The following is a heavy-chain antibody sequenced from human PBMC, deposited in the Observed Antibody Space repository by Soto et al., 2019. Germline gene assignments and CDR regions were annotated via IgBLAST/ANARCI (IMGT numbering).Heavy chain of an antibody. V-gene: IGHV4-4*02. CDR2: IYHSGST. D-gene: IGHD5-12*01. J-gene: IGHJ6*02. CDR1: GGSISSSNW. Sequence: SETLSLTCAVSGGSISSSNWWSWVRQPPGKGLEWIGEIYHSGSTNYNPSLKSRVTISVDKSKNQFSLKLSSVTAADTAVYYCASGFVATIGDYYYYYGMDVWGQGTTVTVSS. CDR3: ASGFVATIGDYYYYYGMDV.